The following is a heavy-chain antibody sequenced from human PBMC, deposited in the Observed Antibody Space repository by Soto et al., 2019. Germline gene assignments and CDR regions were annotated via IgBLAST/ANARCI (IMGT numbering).Heavy chain of an antibody. CDR2: FDPEDGET. J-gene: IGHJ6*02. D-gene: IGHD1-26*01. Sequence: ASVKVSCKVSGYTLTELSIHWVRQAPGKGLEWKGGFDPEDGETIYAQKFQGRVTMTEDTSTDIAYMELSSLRSEDTAVYYCATDSGGTRYYYYGMDVWGQGTTVTVSS. CDR1: GYTLTELS. CDR3: ATDSGGTRYYYYGMDV. V-gene: IGHV1-24*01.